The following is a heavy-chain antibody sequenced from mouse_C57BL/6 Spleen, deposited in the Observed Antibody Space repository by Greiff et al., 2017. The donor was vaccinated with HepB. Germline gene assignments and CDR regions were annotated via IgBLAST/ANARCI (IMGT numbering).Heavy chain of an antibody. CDR2: ISSGSSTI. D-gene: IGHD2-3*01. CDR1: GFTFSDYG. V-gene: IGHV5-17*01. Sequence: EVQLQESGGGLVKPGGSLKLSCAASGFTFSDYGMHWVRQAPEKGLEWVAYISSGSSTIYYADTVKGRFTISRDNAKNTLFLQMTSLRSEDTAMYYCAREMGFMDYWGQGTSVTVSS. J-gene: IGHJ4*01. CDR3: AREMGFMDY.